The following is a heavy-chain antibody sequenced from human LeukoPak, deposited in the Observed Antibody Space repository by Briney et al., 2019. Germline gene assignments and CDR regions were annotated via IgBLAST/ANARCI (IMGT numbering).Heavy chain of an antibody. D-gene: IGHD3-10*01. V-gene: IGHV3-23*01. CDR3: AKARGFAEFDY. J-gene: IGHJ4*02. Sequence: GGSLRLSCAASGFTFSGHGMRWVRQAPGKGLEWVAAVSGSGDTTYYADSVKGRLTISRDNSQDILYLQMNSLRAEDTALYFCAKARGFAEFDYWGQGTLVTVSS. CDR1: GFTFSGHG. CDR2: VSGSGDTT.